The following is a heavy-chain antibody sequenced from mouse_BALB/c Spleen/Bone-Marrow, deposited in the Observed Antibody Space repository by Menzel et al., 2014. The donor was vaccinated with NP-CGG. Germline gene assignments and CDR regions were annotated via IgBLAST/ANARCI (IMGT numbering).Heavy chain of an antibody. CDR3: ASPIYYDYPLFAY. D-gene: IGHD2-4*01. CDR1: GFSLTSYG. Sequence: VKVVESGPGLVAPPQSLSITCTVSGFSLTSYGVHWVRQPPGKGLEWLGVIWAGGSTNYNSALMSRLSISKDNSKSQVFLKMNSLQTDDTAMCYCASPIYYDYPLFAYWGQGTLVTVSA. J-gene: IGHJ3*01. CDR2: IWAGGST. V-gene: IGHV2-9*02.